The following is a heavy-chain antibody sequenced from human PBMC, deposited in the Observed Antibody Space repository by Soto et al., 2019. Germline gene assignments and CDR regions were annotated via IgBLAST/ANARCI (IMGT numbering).Heavy chain of an antibody. Sequence: PSETLSLTCTVSGGSISSYYWSWIRQPPGKGLEWIGYIYYSGSTNYNPSLKSRVTISVDTSKNQFSLKLSSVTAADTAVYYCARAGSWAFDYWGQGTLVTVSS. J-gene: IGHJ4*02. CDR3: ARAGSWAFDY. V-gene: IGHV4-59*01. CDR1: GGSISSYY. CDR2: IYYSGST. D-gene: IGHD6-13*01.